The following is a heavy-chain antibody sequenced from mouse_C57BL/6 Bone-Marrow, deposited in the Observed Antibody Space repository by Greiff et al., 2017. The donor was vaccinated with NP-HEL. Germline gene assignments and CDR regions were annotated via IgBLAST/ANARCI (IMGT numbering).Heavy chain of an antibody. Sequence: QVQLQQPGAELVMPGASVKLSCKASGYTFTSYWMHWVKQRPGQGLEWIGEIDPSDSYTNYNQKFKGKSTLTVDKSSSTAYMQLSSLTSEDSAVYYGASGGYYYGSSLYCFDYWGQGTTLTVSS. CDR3: ASGGYYYGSSLYCFDY. CDR1: GYTFTSYW. J-gene: IGHJ2*01. V-gene: IGHV1-69*01. CDR2: IDPSDSYT. D-gene: IGHD1-1*01.